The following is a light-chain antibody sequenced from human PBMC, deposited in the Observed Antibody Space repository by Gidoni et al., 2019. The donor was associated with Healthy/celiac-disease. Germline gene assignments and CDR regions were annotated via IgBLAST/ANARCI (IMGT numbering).Light chain of an antibody. CDR3: QQRSNWPAT. CDR1: QSVSSY. J-gene: IGKJ5*01. Sequence: EIVLTQSPATLSLSPGERATLTCRASQSVSSYLAWYQQKPGQDPRLLIYDASNRATGIPARFSGSGSGTAFTLTISSLAPEDFAVYYCQQRSNWPATFGQGTRLEIK. CDR2: DAS. V-gene: IGKV3-11*01.